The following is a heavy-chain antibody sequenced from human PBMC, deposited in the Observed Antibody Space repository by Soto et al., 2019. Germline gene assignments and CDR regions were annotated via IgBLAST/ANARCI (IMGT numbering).Heavy chain of an antibody. CDR1: GFTASSNY. CDR3: SRDGDSYGWGESY. J-gene: IGHJ4*02. D-gene: IGHD3-10*01. Sequence: GGSLRLSCAASGFTASSNYMSWVRHAQGKGLGWVSVSYSSRSTSYAYSVNVRFTISRDNSKNTLYLQMNILRAEDTAVYYCSRDGDSYGWGESYWGQGTLVTVSS. V-gene: IGHV3-53*01. CDR2: SYSSRST.